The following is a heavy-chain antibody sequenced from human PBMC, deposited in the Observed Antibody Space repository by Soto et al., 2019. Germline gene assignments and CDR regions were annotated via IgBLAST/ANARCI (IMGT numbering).Heavy chain of an antibody. J-gene: IGHJ6*02. CDR3: ASSMVRGPTLGLYHYYGMDV. D-gene: IGHD3-10*01. V-gene: IGHV3-21*01. CDR2: ISSSSSYI. CDR1: GFTFSSYS. Sequence: GGSLRLSCAASGFTFSSYSMNWVRQAPGKGLEWVSSISSSSSYIYYADSVKGRFTISRDNAKNSLYLQMNSLRAEDTAVYYCASSMVRGPTLGLYHYYGMDVWGQGTTVTVSS.